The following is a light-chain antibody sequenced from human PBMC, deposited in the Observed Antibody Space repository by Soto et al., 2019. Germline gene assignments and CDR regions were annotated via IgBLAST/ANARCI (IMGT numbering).Light chain of an antibody. V-gene: IGLV1-44*01. CDR3: AVWDDTFYGRV. Sequence: QSVLTQPPSASGAPGQRVTISCSGTTSNIGSNSVAWYQQFPGSAPKLLIYRDNQRPLGVTDRFSVSRSGTSASLAISGLRSEDEADYYCAVWDDTFYGRVFGGGTKLTVL. CDR2: RDN. CDR1: TSNIGSNS. J-gene: IGLJ3*02.